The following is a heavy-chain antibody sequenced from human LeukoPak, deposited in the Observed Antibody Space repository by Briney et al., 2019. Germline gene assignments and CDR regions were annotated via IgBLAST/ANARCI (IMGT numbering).Heavy chain of an antibody. CDR2: IIPIFGTA. CDR1: GGTFSSYA. D-gene: IGHD3-10*01. CDR3: ARGIGELPPYYFDY. Sequence: SVKVSCRASGGTFSSYAISWVRQAPGQGLEWMGGIIPIFGTANYAQKFQGRVTITADESTSTAYMELSSLRSGDTAVYYCARGIGELPPYYFDYWGQGTLVTVSS. J-gene: IGHJ4*02. V-gene: IGHV1-69*01.